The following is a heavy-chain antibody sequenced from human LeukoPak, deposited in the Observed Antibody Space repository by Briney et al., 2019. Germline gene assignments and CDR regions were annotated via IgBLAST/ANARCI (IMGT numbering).Heavy chain of an antibody. CDR1: GFTVSSNY. Sequence: GGSLRLSCAASGFTVSSNYMSWVRQAPGKGLEWVSVIYSGGSTYYADSVKGRFTISRDNSKNTLYLQMNSLRAEDTAVYYCASNYDFWTGYYTDWGQGTLVTVSS. CDR3: ASNYDFWTGYYTD. V-gene: IGHV3-66*01. J-gene: IGHJ4*02. CDR2: IYSGGST. D-gene: IGHD3-3*01.